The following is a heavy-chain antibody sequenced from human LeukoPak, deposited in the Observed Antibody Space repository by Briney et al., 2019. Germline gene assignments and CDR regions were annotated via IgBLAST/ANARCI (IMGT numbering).Heavy chain of an antibody. CDR1: GFTFSNFA. D-gene: IGHD5-24*01. J-gene: IGHJ4*02. CDR2: ITGSAGST. Sequence: GGSLRLSCPASGFTFSNFAMNWVRQAAGKGMEWVSVITGSAGSTYYADSRKGRLTISRDNSKNPLYLQMDSLRAQDTAVYFCAKGAGYNAVRCADYWGQGTLVTVSS. CDR3: AKGAGYNAVRCADY. V-gene: IGHV3-23*01.